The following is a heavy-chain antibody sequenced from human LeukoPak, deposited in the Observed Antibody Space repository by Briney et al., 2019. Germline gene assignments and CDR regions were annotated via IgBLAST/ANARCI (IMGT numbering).Heavy chain of an antibody. D-gene: IGHD2-15*01. Sequence: SETLSLTCTVSGGSISSSSYYWGWIRQPPGKGLEWIGSIYHSGSTYYNPSLKSRVTISVDTSKNQFSLKLSSVTAADTAVYYCARRGPLLGYCSGGSCSRRVIWFDPWGQGTLVTVSS. CDR2: IYHSGST. CDR1: GGSISSSSYY. J-gene: IGHJ5*02. CDR3: ARRGPLLGYCSGGSCSRRVIWFDP. V-gene: IGHV4-39*07.